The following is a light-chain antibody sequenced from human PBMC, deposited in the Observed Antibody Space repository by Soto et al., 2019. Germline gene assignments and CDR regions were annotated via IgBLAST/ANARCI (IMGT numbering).Light chain of an antibody. CDR3: QNYNSAPRT. CDR1: QGISTY. CDR2: AAS. J-gene: IGKJ1*01. V-gene: IGKV1-27*01. Sequence: DIQMTQSPSSLSASVGDRVTITCRASQGISTYLACYQQKPGKVPKLLIYAASTLQSGVPSRFSGSGSGTYFTVTISSLQPEDVATYYWQNYNSAPRTVGQGTKVDIK.